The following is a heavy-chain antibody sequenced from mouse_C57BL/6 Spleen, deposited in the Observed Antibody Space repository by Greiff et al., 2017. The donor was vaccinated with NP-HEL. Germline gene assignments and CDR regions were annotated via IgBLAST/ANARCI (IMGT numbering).Heavy chain of an antibody. V-gene: IGHV5-9-1*02. D-gene: IGHD2-3*01. CDR3: TRERWLKAMDY. Sequence: EVQVVESGEGLVKPGGSLKLSCAASGFTFSSYAMSWVRQTPEKRLEWVAYISSGGDYIYYADTVKGRFTISRDNARNTLYLQMSSLKSEDTAMYYCTRERWLKAMDYWGQGTSVTVSS. J-gene: IGHJ4*01. CDR1: GFTFSSYA. CDR2: ISSGGDYI.